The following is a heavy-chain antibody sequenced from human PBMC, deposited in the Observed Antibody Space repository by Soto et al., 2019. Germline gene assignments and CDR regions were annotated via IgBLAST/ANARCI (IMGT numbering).Heavy chain of an antibody. CDR1: GFIFRSYG. D-gene: IGHD2-15*01. CDR3: AKGGGYCSIGSCRTDY. V-gene: IGHV3-30*18. J-gene: IGHJ4*02. Sequence: QVQLVESGGGVVQPGRSLRLSCATSGFIFRSYGMHWVRQAPGKGLEWVAAIAYDGADTYYLDSVKGRFTISRDNSKDTRDLQMNSLRVEDTAVYYWAKGGGYCSIGSCRTDYWGQGTLVTVSS. CDR2: IAYDGADT.